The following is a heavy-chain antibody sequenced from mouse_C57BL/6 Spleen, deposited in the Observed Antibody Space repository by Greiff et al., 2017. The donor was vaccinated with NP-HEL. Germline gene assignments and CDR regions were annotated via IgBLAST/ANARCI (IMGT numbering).Heavy chain of an antibody. Sequence: QVQLQQPGAELVKPGASVKLSCKASGYTFTSYWMHWVKQRPGRGLEWIGRIDPKSGGTKYNEKFKSKATLTVDNSSSTASMQISSLTSEDSAVYYCAPSSNFYWYFGVWGTGTTLTVSS. D-gene: IGHD2-5*01. J-gene: IGHJ1*03. CDR2: IDPKSGGT. V-gene: IGHV1-72*01. CDR3: APSSNFYWYFGV. CDR1: GYTFTSYW.